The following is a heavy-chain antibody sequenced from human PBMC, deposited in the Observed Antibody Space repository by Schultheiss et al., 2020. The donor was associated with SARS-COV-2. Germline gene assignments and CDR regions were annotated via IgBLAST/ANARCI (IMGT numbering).Heavy chain of an antibody. J-gene: IGHJ5*02. CDR1: GGSISSYY. Sequence: SETLSLTCTVSGGSISSYYWSWIRQPAGKGLEWIGYIYYSGSTNYNPSLKSRVTISVDTSKNQFSLKLSSVTAADTAVYYCARHSDGGTIFGVVIGVNWFDPWGQGTLVTVSS. CDR3: ARHSDGGTIFGVVIGVNWFDP. D-gene: IGHD3-3*01. CDR2: IYYSGST. V-gene: IGHV4-59*08.